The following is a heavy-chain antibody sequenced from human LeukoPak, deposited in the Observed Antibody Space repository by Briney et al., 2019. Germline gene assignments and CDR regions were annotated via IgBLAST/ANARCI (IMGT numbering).Heavy chain of an antibody. Sequence: GGSLRLSCAASGFTFSDYYMSWIRQAPGKGLEWVSYISSSSSTIYYADSVKGRFTISRDNAKNSLYLQMNSLRAEDTAVYYCASSNLGALYGSGSSRRDYWGQGTLVTVSS. CDR2: ISSSSSTI. V-gene: IGHV3-11*04. J-gene: IGHJ4*02. D-gene: IGHD3-10*01. CDR1: GFTFSDYY. CDR3: ASSNLGALYGSGSSRRDY.